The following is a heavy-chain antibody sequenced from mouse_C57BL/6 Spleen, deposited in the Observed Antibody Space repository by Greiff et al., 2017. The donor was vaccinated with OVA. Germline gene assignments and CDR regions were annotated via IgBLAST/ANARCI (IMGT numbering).Heavy chain of an antibody. CDR1: GYTFTSYW. V-gene: IGHV1-52*01. CDR3: AREGNYGNYFFDY. D-gene: IGHD2-1*01. CDR2: IDPSDSET. Sequence: VQLQQPGAELVRPGSSVKLSCKASGYTFTSYWMHWVKQRPIQGLEWIGNIDPSDSETHYNQKFKDKATLTVDKSSSTAYMQLSSLTSEDSAVYYCAREGNYGNYFFDYWGQGTTLTVSS. J-gene: IGHJ2*01.